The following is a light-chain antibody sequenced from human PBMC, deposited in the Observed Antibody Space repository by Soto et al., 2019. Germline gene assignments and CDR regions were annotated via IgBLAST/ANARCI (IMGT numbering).Light chain of an antibody. CDR1: SSNIGAGYD. CDR2: GYN. J-gene: IGLJ2*01. Sequence: QSVLTQPPSVSGAPGQRVTISCTGSSSNIGAGYDVHWYQQLPGAAPKLLIYGYNNRPSGVSDRFSGSKSGTSASLAITGLQAEDEADYYCQSYDSSLSHVVFGGGTKLTVL. V-gene: IGLV1-40*01. CDR3: QSYDSSLSHVV.